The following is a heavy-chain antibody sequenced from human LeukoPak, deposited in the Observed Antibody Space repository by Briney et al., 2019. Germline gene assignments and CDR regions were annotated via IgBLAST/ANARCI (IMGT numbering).Heavy chain of an antibody. D-gene: IGHD3-3*01. CDR1: GFTFSSYA. CDR2: ITNGGNT. Sequence: PGGSLRLSCAASGFTFSSYAMSWVRQAPGKGLEWLSSITNGGNTYYTDSVRGRFTISRDNFKNTLYLQMNSLRAEDTAVYYCAKELPAYDFWSGYRDYWGQGTLVTVSS. V-gene: IGHV3-23*01. J-gene: IGHJ4*02. CDR3: AKELPAYDFWSGYRDY.